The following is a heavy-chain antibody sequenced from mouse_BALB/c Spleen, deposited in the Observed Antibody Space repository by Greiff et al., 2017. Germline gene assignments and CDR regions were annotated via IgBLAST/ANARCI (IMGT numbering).Heavy chain of an antibody. Sequence: LQQPGSELVRPGASVKLSCKASGYTFTSYWMHWVKQRHGQGLEWIGNIYPGSGSTNYDEKFKSKGTLTVDTSSSTAYMHLSSLTSEDSAVYYCTRGGNYYGSSWFAYWGQGTLVTVSA. J-gene: IGHJ3*01. CDR3: TRGGNYYGSSWFAY. D-gene: IGHD1-1*01. CDR2: IYPGSGST. CDR1: GYTFTSYW. V-gene: IGHV1S22*01.